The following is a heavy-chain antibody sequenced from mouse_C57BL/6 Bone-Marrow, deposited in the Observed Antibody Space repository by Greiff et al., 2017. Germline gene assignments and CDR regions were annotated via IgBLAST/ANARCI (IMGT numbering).Heavy chain of an antibody. J-gene: IGHJ1*03. CDR3: ARDGYWYFDV. V-gene: IGHV5-6*01. Sequence: EVQRVESGGDLVKPGGSLKLSCAASGFTFSSSGLSWVRQTPDKRLEWVATISSGGSYTYYPDSVKERFTISRDNAKNTLYLQMSSLKSEDTAMYYCARDGYWYFDVWGTGTTVTVSS. CDR1: GFTFSSSG. CDR2: ISSGGSYT.